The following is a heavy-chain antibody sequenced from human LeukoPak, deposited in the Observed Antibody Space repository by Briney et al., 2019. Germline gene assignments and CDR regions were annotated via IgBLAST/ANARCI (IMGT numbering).Heavy chain of an antibody. J-gene: IGHJ6*02. Sequence: PSETLSLTCTVSGGSISSGDYYWSWIRQPPGTGLEWIEYIYYSGSTYYNPSLKSRVTISVDTSKNQFSLKLSSVTAADTAVYYCARGGTWIQLWPDYYYYGMDVWGQGTTVTVSS. D-gene: IGHD5-18*01. CDR3: ARGGTWIQLWPDYYYYGMDV. CDR1: GGSISSGDYY. V-gene: IGHV4-30-4*01. CDR2: IYYSGST.